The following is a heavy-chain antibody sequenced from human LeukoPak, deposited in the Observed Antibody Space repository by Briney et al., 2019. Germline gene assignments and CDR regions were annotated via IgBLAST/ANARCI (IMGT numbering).Heavy chain of an antibody. J-gene: IGHJ6*03. CDR2: TYYRSKWYN. Sequence: SQTLSLTCAISGDSVSSNSAAWNWIRQSPSRGLEWLGRTYYRSKWYNDYAVSVKSRITINPDTSKNQFFLQLNSVTPEDTAVYYCARVDSKWFGRESAGYYYYMDVWGKGTTVTVSS. CDR1: GDSVSSNSAA. V-gene: IGHV6-1*01. CDR3: ARVDSKWFGRESAGYYYYMDV. D-gene: IGHD3-10*01.